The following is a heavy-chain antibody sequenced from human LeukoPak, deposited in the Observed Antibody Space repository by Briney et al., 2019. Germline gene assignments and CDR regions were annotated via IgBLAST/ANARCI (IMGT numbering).Heavy chain of an antibody. J-gene: IGHJ4*02. D-gene: IGHD3-22*01. Sequence: GGSLRLSCAASGFTFSSYGMHWVRQAPGKGLEWVAFIRYDGSNKYYADSVKGRFTISRDNSKNTLYLQMNSLRAEDTAVYYCAKAQRITMIVVVPNPDYWGQGTLVTVSS. V-gene: IGHV3-30*02. CDR3: AKAQRITMIVVVPNPDY. CDR2: IRYDGSNK. CDR1: GFTFSSYG.